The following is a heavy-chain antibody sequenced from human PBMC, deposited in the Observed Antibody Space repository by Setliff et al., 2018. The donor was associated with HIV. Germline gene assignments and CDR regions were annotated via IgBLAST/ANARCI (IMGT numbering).Heavy chain of an antibody. CDR1: GGSISTYY. CDR2: IHSNGNT. J-gene: IGHJ3*01. CDR3: ARVQMAYAAFDV. V-gene: IGHV4-4*07. D-gene: IGHD4-17*01. Sequence: KSSETLSLTCTVSGGSISTYYWSWIRQPAGKGLEWLGRIHSNGNTNFNPSLKSRINMSVDMSKNQVSMKLTSVAAADTALYYCARVQMAYAAFDVWGQGTMVTVSS.